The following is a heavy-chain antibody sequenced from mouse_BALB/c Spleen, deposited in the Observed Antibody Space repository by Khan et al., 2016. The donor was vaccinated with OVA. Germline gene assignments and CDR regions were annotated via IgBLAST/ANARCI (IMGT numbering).Heavy chain of an antibody. J-gene: IGHJ4*01. D-gene: IGHD1-2*01. Sequence: EVELVVSGGGLVQPGGSRKLSCAASGFTFSSFGMHWVRQAPEKGLEWVAYISSGSSTIYYADSVKGRFTISRDNPKNTLFLQMTSLRSEDTAMYYCASPVITTAKGAMDYWGQGTSVTVSS. CDR1: GFTFSSFG. V-gene: IGHV5-17*02. CDR3: ASPVITTAKGAMDY. CDR2: ISSGSSTI.